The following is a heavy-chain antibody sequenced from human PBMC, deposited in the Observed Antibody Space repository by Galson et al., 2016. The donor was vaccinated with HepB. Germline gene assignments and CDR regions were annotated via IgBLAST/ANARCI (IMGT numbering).Heavy chain of an antibody. CDR2: ISGSSYI. CDR3: ARDLRRSSSSSDY. CDR1: GFTFSSYS. Sequence: SLRLSCAASGFTFSSYSMNWVRQAPGKGLEWVSSISGSSYIYYADSVKGRFTISRDNARNSLYLQMNSLRAEDTAVYYCARDLRRSSSSSDYWGQGTLVTVSS. J-gene: IGHJ4*02. V-gene: IGHV3-21*06. D-gene: IGHD6-6*01.